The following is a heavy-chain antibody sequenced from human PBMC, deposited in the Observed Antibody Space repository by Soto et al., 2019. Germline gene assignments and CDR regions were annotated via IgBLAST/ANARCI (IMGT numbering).Heavy chain of an antibody. D-gene: IGHD1-7*01. V-gene: IGHV3-74*01. J-gene: IGHJ2*01. Sequence: EVQLVESGGGLVQPGGSLRLSCAASGFTFSKYWMYWVRQAPGKGLVWVSRINGDGSSTTYADSVKGRFTISRDNAHHALYLKVNSLRAEDTALYDCASLVGNSRVWYFDLWGRGTLVTVSS. CDR1: GFTFSKYW. CDR2: INGDGSST. CDR3: ASLVGNSRVWYFDL.